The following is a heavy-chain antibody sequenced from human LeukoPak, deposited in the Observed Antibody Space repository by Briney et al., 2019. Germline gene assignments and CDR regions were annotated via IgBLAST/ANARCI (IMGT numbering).Heavy chain of an antibody. D-gene: IGHD2-15*01. Sequence: ASVKVSCKASGYTFTSYAIHWVRQAPGQRLEWMGWINANSGGTNYAQKFQGRVTMTRDTSISTAYMELSRLRSDDTAVYYCARGPLYCSGGSCRKLEYFQHWGQGTLVTVSS. CDR1: GYTFTSYA. V-gene: IGHV1-2*02. J-gene: IGHJ1*01. CDR2: INANSGGT. CDR3: ARGPLYCSGGSCRKLEYFQH.